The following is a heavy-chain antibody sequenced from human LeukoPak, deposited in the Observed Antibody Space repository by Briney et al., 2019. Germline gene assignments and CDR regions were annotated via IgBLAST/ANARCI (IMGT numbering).Heavy chain of an antibody. CDR3: ARWGQDGHVLPDKNWFDP. CDR1: GGSFSGYY. Sequence: KPSETLSLTCAVYGGSFSGYYWSWIRQPPGKGLEWIGEINHSGSTNYNPSLKSRVTISVDTSKDQFSLKLSSVTAADTAVYYCARWGQDGHVLPDKNWFDPWGQGTLVTVSS. V-gene: IGHV4-34*01. D-gene: IGHD5-24*01. CDR2: INHSGST. J-gene: IGHJ5*02.